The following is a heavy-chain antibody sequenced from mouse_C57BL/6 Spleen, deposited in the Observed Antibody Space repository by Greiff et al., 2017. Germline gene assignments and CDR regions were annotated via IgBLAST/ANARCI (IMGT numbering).Heavy chain of an antibody. CDR3: TRRSYSNYAWFAY. Sequence: EVKVEESGGGLVQPGGSMKLSCAASGFTFSDAWMDWVRQSPEKGLEWVAEIRNKANNHATYYAESVKGRFTISRDDSKSSVYLQMNSLRAEDTGIYYCTRRSYSNYAWFAYWGQGTLVTVSA. CDR1: GFTFSDAW. J-gene: IGHJ3*01. V-gene: IGHV6-6*01. CDR2: IRNKANNHAT. D-gene: IGHD2-5*01.